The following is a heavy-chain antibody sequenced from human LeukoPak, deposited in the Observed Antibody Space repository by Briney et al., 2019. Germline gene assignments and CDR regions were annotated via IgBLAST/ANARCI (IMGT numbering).Heavy chain of an antibody. CDR1: GFTFSDYW. Sequence: PGGSLRLSCAASGFTFSDYWLSWVRQAPGKGLEWVATIDQDGRDKFSVDSVKGRFTISRDNARNSMYLQMTSLRVEDTAVYYCAKTSLGWLDPWGQGALVTVSS. V-gene: IGHV3-7*01. D-gene: IGHD7-27*01. CDR2: IDQDGRDK. CDR3: AKTSLGWLDP. J-gene: IGHJ5*02.